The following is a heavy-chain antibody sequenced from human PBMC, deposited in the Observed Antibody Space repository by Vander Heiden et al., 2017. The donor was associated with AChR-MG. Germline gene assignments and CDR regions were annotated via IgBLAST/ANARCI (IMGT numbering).Heavy chain of an antibody. Sequence: QLQLQESGPGLVKPSETLSLTCTVSGGSIRSSSYYWGWIRQPPGKGLEWIGSIYYSGSTYYNPSLKSRVTISVDTSKKKFSLKLRSVTAADTAVYYCARRGGYSYDFDYWGQGTLVTVSS. CDR2: IYYSGST. CDR1: GGSIRSSSYY. D-gene: IGHD5-18*01. J-gene: IGHJ4*02. V-gene: IGHV4-39*01. CDR3: ARRGGYSYDFDY.